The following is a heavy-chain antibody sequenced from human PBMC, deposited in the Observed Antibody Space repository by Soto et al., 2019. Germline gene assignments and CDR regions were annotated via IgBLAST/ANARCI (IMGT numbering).Heavy chain of an antibody. CDR3: AKWIVVVPAAIPGSFDI. J-gene: IGHJ3*02. CDR1: GFTFSSYA. Sequence: EVQLLESGGGLVQPGGSLRLSCAASGFTFSSYAMSWVRQAPGKGLEWVSAISGSGGSTYYADSVKGRCTISRDNSKNTLYLQLNSLRAEDTAVYYCAKWIVVVPAAIPGSFDIWGQGPMVTFSS. D-gene: IGHD2-2*02. V-gene: IGHV3-23*01. CDR2: ISGSGGST.